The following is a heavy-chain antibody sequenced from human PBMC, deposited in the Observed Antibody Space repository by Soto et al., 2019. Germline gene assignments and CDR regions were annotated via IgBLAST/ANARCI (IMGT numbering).Heavy chain of an antibody. CDR2: IYHSGST. CDR3: ARAQSGFLFDY. J-gene: IGHJ4*02. CDR1: GVSITSYY. D-gene: IGHD5-12*01. V-gene: IGHV4-59*08. Sequence: QVQLQESGPGLVKPSETLSLACTVSGVSITSYYWNWIRQPPGKGLEWIGKIYHSGSTDYNPSLKSRVTRSVDTSKNQFSLKLRSVTAADKAVYYCARAQSGFLFDYWGQGTLVTVSS.